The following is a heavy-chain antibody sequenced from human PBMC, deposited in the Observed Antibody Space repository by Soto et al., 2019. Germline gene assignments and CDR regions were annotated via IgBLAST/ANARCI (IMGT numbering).Heavy chain of an antibody. J-gene: IGHJ2*01. CDR3: ARGGCTNGVCYDWYFDL. D-gene: IGHD2-8*01. CDR1: GFTFSSYD. V-gene: IGHV3-13*01. Sequence: EVQLVESGGGLVQPGGSLRLSCAASGFTFSSYDMHWVRQATGKGLEWVSAIGTAGDTYYPGSVKGRFTISRENAKNSLYLQMNSLRAGDTAVYYCARGGCTNGVCYDWYFDLWGRGTLVTVSS. CDR2: IGTAGDT.